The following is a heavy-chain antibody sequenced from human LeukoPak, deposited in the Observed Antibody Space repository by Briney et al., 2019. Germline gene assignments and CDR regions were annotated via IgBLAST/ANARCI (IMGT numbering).Heavy chain of an antibody. J-gene: IGHJ6*02. CDR3: ARGNVDIVATTPPAGGYYYYGMDV. CDR1: GGSFSGYY. D-gene: IGHD5-12*01. V-gene: IGHV4-34*01. CDR2: INHSGST. Sequence: SETLSVTCAVYGGSFSGYYWSWIRQPRGKGLEWIGEINHSGSTNYYPSLKSRVTISVDTSKNQFSLKLSSLTAADTAVYYCARGNVDIVATTPPAGGYYYYGMDVWGQGTTVTVSS.